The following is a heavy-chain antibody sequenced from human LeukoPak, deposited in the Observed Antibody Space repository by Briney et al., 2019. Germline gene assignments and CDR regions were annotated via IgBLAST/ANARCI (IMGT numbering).Heavy chain of an antibody. D-gene: IGHD6-13*01. CDR1: GFTFSTYT. J-gene: IGHJ4*02. CDR2: IYSGGST. CDR3: ARAVWGSSWSYYFDY. Sequence: PGGSLRLPCGASGFTFSTYTMNWVRQAPGKGLEWVSVIYSGGSTYYADSVKGRFTISRDNSKNTLYLQMNSLRAEDTAVYYCARAVWGSSWSYYFDYWGQGTLVTVSS. V-gene: IGHV3-53*01.